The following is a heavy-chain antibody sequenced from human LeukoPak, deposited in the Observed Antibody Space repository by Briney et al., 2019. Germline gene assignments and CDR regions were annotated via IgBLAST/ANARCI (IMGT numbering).Heavy chain of an antibody. CDR2: INPNSGGT. CDR3: AILLPYGSGSYAFDI. CDR1: GYTFTGYY. D-gene: IGHD3-10*01. J-gene: IGHJ3*02. Sequence: GASVKVSCKASGYTFTGYYMHWVRQAPGQGLEWMGWINPNSGGTNYAQKFQGRVTMTRDTSISTAYMELSRLRSDDTAVYYCAILLPYGSGSYAFDIWGQGTMVTVSS. V-gene: IGHV1-2*02.